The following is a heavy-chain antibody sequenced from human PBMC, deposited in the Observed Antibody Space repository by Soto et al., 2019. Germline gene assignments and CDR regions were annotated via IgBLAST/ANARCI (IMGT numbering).Heavy chain of an antibody. CDR3: AKPQGPGHIAAAEN. CDR2: ISGSGGST. V-gene: IGHV3-23*01. D-gene: IGHD6-13*01. CDR1: GFTFSSYA. J-gene: IGHJ4*02. Sequence: EVQLLESGGGLVQPGGSLRLSCAASGFTFSSYAMSWVRQAPGKGLEWVSAISGSGGSTYYADSVKGRFTISRDNSKNALYLQMNSLRAEDTAVYYCAKPQGPGHIAAAENWGQGTLGTVSS.